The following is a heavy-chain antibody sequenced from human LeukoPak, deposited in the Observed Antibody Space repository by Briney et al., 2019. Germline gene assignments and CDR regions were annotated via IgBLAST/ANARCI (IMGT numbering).Heavy chain of an antibody. D-gene: IGHD6-13*01. J-gene: IGHJ4*02. Sequence: PSETLSLTCAVYGGSFSGYYWSWIRQPPGKGLEWIGEINHSGSTNYNPSLKSRVTISVDTSKNQFSLKLSSVTAADTAVYYCARGSSRLSSWYYYNLAYFDYWGQGTLVTVSS. CDR1: GGSFSGYY. V-gene: IGHV4-34*01. CDR2: INHSGST. CDR3: ARGSSRLSSWYYYNLAYFDY.